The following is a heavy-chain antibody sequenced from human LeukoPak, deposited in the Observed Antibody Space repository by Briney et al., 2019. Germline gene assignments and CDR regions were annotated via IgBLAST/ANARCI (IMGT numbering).Heavy chain of an antibody. CDR2: ISSSSSSI. V-gene: IGHV3-21*01. Sequence: PGGSLRLSCAASGFTFSNYNMNWVRQAPGKGLEWVSSISSSSSSIYCADSMKGRFTISRDNAKISLYLQMNSLRVEDTAVYYCARASYYDSSAYYYAFDYWGQGALVTVSS. J-gene: IGHJ4*02. CDR1: GFTFSNYN. D-gene: IGHD3-22*01. CDR3: ARASYYDSSAYYYAFDY.